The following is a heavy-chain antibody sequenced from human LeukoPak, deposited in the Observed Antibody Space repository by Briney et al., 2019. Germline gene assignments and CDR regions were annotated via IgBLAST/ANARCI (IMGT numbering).Heavy chain of an antibody. CDR3: ARETTTLDY. CDR2: ICYDGSNK. Sequence: GGSLRLSCAASGFTFSSYGMHWVRQAPGKGLEWVAVICYDGSNKFYADSVTGRFTISRDNSKNTLYLQMNSLRAEGTAVYYCARETTTLDYWGQGTLVTVSS. J-gene: IGHJ4*02. V-gene: IGHV3-33*01. D-gene: IGHD1-26*01. CDR1: GFTFSSYG.